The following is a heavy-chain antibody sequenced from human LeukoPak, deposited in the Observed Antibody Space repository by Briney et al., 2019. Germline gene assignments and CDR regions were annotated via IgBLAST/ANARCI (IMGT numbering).Heavy chain of an antibody. D-gene: IGHD3-22*01. CDR1: GFTFSSFS. V-gene: IGHV3-21*04. CDR2: TSSSSAYT. Sequence: PGGSLRLSCAASGFTFSSFSMIWVRQAPGKGLEWVSSTSSSSAYTFYAESGKGRFTISRDNAKNSLFLQMNSLRAEDTAMYYCAKDFKVSPPYYYDSSGYYDYWGQGTLVTVSS. J-gene: IGHJ4*02. CDR3: AKDFKVSPPYYYDSSGYYDY.